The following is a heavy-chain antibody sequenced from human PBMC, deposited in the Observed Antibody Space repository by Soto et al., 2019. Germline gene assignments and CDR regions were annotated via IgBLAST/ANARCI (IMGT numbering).Heavy chain of an antibody. CDR2: INPNSGGT. V-gene: IGHV1-8*02. CDR1: GYTFTGYY. Sequence: ASVKVSCKASGYTFTGYYMHWVRQAPGQGIERIGWINPNSGGTGYAQKFQGRVTMTRNTSISTAYMELSSLRSEDTAVYYCARGRRARDILTGLYYYYYYMDVWGKGTTVTVSS. D-gene: IGHD3-9*01. J-gene: IGHJ6*03. CDR3: ARGRRARDILTGLYYYYYYMDV.